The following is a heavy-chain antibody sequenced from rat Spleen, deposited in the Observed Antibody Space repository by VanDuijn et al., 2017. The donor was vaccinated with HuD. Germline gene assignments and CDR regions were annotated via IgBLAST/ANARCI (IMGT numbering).Heavy chain of an antibody. V-gene: IGHV5-29*01. Sequence: EVQLVESGGDLVQPGRSLKISCAASGFTFSDYGMAWVRQAPTKGLEWVATISYDGGRNFYRDSVKGRFTFSRDNAKSILYLQMDSLRSEDTATYYCARYSGPFDYWGQGVMVTVSS. CDR3: ARYSGPFDY. J-gene: IGHJ2*01. CDR2: ISYDGGRN. CDR1: GFTFSDYG. D-gene: IGHD4-3*01.